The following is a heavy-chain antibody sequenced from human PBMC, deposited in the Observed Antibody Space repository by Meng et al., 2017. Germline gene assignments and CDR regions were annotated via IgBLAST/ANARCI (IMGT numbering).Heavy chain of an antibody. CDR2: ISSSSSYI. J-gene: IGHJ4*02. D-gene: IGHD3-22*01. V-gene: IGHV3-21*01. CDR1: GFTFSSYS. Sequence: GESLKISCAASGFTFSSYSMNWVRQAPGKGLEWVSSISSSSSYIYYADSVKGRFTISRDNAKNSLYLQMNSLRAEDTAVYYCASSSGYYRGDFDYWGQGTLVTVPS. CDR3: ASSSGYYRGDFDY.